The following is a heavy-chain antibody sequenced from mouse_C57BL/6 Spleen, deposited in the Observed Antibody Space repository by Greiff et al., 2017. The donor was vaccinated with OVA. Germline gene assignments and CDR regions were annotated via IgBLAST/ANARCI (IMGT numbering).Heavy chain of an antibody. V-gene: IGHV10-1*01. Sequence: EVKLVESGGGLVQPKGSLKLSCAASGFSFNTYAMNWVRQAPGKGLEWVARIRSKSNNYATYYADSVKDRFTISRDDSESMLYLQMNNLKTEDTAMYYCVRHDDYDDYFDDWGQGTTLTVSS. CDR2: IRSKSNNYAT. J-gene: IGHJ2*01. D-gene: IGHD2-4*01. CDR3: VRHDDYDDYFDD. CDR1: GFSFNTYA.